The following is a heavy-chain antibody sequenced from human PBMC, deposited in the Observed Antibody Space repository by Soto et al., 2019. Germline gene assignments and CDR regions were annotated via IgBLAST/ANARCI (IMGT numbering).Heavy chain of an antibody. D-gene: IGHD6-19*01. J-gene: IGHJ4*02. V-gene: IGHV4-59*01. Sequence: SETLSLTCTVSGGSINTYYWSWIRQPPGKGLEWIGYVDYSGNSDSSPSLKSRVTISIDTSKKQVSLKLNSVTAADTAVYYCARNWFSVAGRSHFDYWGQGIPVTVSS. CDR3: ARNWFSVAGRSHFDY. CDR1: GGSINTYY. CDR2: VDYSGNS.